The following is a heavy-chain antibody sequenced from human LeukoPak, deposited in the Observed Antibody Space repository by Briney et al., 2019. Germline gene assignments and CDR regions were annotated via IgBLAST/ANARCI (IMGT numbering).Heavy chain of an antibody. Sequence: SVKVSCKASGGTFSSYAISWVRQAPGQGLEWMGGIIPIFGIANHAQKFQGRVTITADESTSTAYMELSSLRSEDTAVYYCARATLIYSNYYYYYMDVWGKGTTVTVSS. D-gene: IGHD4-11*01. J-gene: IGHJ6*03. CDR3: ARATLIYSNYYYYYMDV. CDR1: GGTFSSYA. V-gene: IGHV1-69*13. CDR2: IIPIFGIA.